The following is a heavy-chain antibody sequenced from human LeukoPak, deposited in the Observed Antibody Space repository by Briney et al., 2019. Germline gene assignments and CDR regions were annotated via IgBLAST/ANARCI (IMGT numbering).Heavy chain of an antibody. CDR3: ARDAPLYSGSYFFDY. D-gene: IGHD1-26*01. Sequence: GGSLRPSCAASGFTFSSYWMHWVRQAPGKGLVWVSRVNTDGSTPTYADSVKGRFTISRDNSKNTLYLQMNSLRAEDTAVYYCARDAPLYSGSYFFDYWGQGTLVTVSS. J-gene: IGHJ4*02. V-gene: IGHV3-74*01. CDR1: GFTFSSYW. CDR2: VNTDGSTP.